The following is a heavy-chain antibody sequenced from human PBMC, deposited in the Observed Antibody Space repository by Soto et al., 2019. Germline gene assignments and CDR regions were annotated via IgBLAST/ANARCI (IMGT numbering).Heavy chain of an antibody. D-gene: IGHD2-21*02. J-gene: IGHJ4*02. V-gene: IGHV1-3*01. CDR1: GYTFTSYA. CDR2: INAGNGNT. CDR3: ARGAIVVVTAILDY. Sequence: QVQLVQSGAEVKKPGASVKVSCKASGYTFTSYAMHWVRQAPGQRLEWMGWINAGNGNTKYSQKFQGRVTITRDTSASTAYMELSSLRSEDTAVYYCARGAIVVVTAILDYWGQGTLVTVSS.